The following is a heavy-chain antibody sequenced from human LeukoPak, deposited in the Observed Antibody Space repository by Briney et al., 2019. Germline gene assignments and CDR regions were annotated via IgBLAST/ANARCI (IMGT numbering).Heavy chain of an antibody. CDR2: IYYSGST. J-gene: IGHJ6*03. CDR1: GGSISSSSYY. Sequence: SETLSLTCTVSGGSISSSSYYWGWIRQPPGKGLEWIVSIYYSGSTYYNPSLKSRVIISVDTSKNQFSLKLSSVTAADTAVYYCATYGDYDYYYYYMDVWGKGTTVTISS. CDR3: ATYGDYDYYYYYMDV. V-gene: IGHV4-39*01. D-gene: IGHD4-17*01.